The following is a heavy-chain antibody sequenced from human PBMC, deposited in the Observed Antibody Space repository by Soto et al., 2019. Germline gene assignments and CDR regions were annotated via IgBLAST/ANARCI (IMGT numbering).Heavy chain of an antibody. V-gene: IGHV4-4*07. D-gene: IGHD6-13*01. J-gene: IGHJ4*02. Sequence: SETLSLTCTLSGGTITNYYWSWIRQPAGKGLEWIGRIYSSGSTNYNPSLNSRVIMSVDTSQNQFSLNLSSVTAADTAKYYCAREDILTAATGKRDFDCWGQGTLVTVSS. CDR1: GGTITNYY. CDR3: AREDILTAATGKRDFDC. CDR2: IYSSGST.